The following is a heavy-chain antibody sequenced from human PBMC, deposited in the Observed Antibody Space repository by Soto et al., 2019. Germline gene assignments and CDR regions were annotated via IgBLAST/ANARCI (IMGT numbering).Heavy chain of an antibody. CDR1: GYTFTSYG. CDR2: ISAYNGNT. V-gene: IGHV1-18*04. Sequence: ASVKVSCKASGYTFTSYGISWVRQAPGQWLEWMAWISAYNGNTNYAQKLQGRVTMTTDTSTSTAYMELRKLRSNDSAAYYCARAGRCGASVGGHCYYYYGMGVWGQGTTLTVSS. D-gene: IGHD3-16*01. J-gene: IGHJ6*02. CDR3: ARAGRCGASVGGHCYYYYGMGV.